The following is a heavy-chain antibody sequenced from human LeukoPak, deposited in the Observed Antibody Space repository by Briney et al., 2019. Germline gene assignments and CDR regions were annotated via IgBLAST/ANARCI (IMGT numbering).Heavy chain of an antibody. CDR3: ARSALGRDAFDI. Sequence: LETLSLTCTVSGGSVRSGSYYWNWIRQPPEKGLEWIGYIYYSGRTDYNPSLKSRVTISVDTSKNLFSLKLSSVTAADTAVYYCARSALGRDAFDIWGQGTMVTVSS. CDR2: IYYSGRT. V-gene: IGHV4-61*03. D-gene: IGHD1-26*01. J-gene: IGHJ3*02. CDR1: GGSVRSGSYY.